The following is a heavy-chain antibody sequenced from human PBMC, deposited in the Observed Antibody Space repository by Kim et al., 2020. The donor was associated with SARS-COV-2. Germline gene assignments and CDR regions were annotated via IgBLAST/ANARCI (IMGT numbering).Heavy chain of an antibody. CDR3: ARVVGYSRDIVVVVAATLFSSIDY. Sequence: GGSLRLSCAASGFTFSSYSMNWVRQAPGKGLEWVSYISSSSSTIYYADSVKGRFTIARDNAKNSLYLQMNSLRDEDTAVYYCARVVGYSRDIVVVVAATLFSSIDYWGQGTLVTFSS. D-gene: IGHD2-15*01. V-gene: IGHV3-48*02. CDR2: ISSSSSTI. CDR1: GFTFSSYS. J-gene: IGHJ4*02.